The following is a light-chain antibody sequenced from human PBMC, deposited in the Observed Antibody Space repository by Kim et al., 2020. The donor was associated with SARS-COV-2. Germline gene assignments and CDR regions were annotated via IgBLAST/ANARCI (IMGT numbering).Light chain of an antibody. V-gene: IGLV2-14*04. CDR1: SSDVVGYDF. CDR3: SSYTISSTYV. CDR2: DVN. J-gene: IGLJ1*01. Sequence: GPSITISCSGTSSDVVGYDFVSWYQQLPGQAPKVMIYDVNKRPSGVSNRYSGSKSGNTASLTISGLQAEDEAEYYCSSYTISSTYVFGTGTKVTVL.